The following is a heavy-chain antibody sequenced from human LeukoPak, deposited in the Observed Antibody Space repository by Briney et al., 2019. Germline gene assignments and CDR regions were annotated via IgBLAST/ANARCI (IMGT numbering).Heavy chain of an antibody. J-gene: IGHJ4*02. CDR1: GFTFSSYA. CDR3: AKEYCGGDCYLNYFDY. Sequence: GSLRLSCAASGFTFSSYAMSWVRQAPGKGLEWVSAISGSGGSTYYADSVKGRFTISRDNSKNTLYLQMNSLRAEDTAVYYCAKEYCGGDCYLNYFDYWGQGTLVTVSS. CDR2: ISGSGGST. D-gene: IGHD2-21*02. V-gene: IGHV3-23*01.